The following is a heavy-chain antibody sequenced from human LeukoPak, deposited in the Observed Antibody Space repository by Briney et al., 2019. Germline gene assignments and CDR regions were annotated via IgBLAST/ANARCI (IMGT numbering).Heavy chain of an antibody. CDR3: ARDDNGDSTTWFDY. J-gene: IGHJ4*02. D-gene: IGHD4-17*01. V-gene: IGHV1-3*01. CDR2: INAGNGNT. Sequence: ASVKVSCKASGYTFTSYAMHWVRQAPGQRLEWMGWINAGNGNTKYSQKFQGRVTITRDTSASTVYMELSSLRSEDTTVCYCARDDNGDSTTWFDYWGQGTLVTVSS. CDR1: GYTFTSYA.